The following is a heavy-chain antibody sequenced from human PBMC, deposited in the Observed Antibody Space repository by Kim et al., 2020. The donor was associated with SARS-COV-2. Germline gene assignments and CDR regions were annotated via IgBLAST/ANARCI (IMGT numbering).Heavy chain of an antibody. D-gene: IGHD3-10*02. CDR1: GGSFSGYY. V-gene: IGHV4-34*01. CDR2: INHSGST. Sequence: SETLSLTCAVYGGSFSGYYWSWIRQPPGKGLEWIGEINHSGSTNYNPSLKSRVTISVDTSKNQFSLKLSSVTAADTAVYYCARDYYVVLPEGYWYFDLWGRGTLVTVSS. J-gene: IGHJ2*01. CDR3: ARDYYVVLPEGYWYFDL.